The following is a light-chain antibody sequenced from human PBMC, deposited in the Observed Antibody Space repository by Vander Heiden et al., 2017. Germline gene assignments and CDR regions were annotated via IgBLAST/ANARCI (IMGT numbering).Light chain of an antibody. CDR1: SSDVGAYNY. CDR3: SSYTTSSTYV. V-gene: IGLV2-14*03. J-gene: IGLJ1*01. CDR2: DVS. Sequence: QSALTQPASVSGSPGQSIAISCTWTSSDVGAYNYVSWYQQHPGEAPKLMIYDVSNRPSGVSDRFSGSKSGYTASLTISGLQAEDEADYYCSSYTTSSTYVFGTGTKVTVL.